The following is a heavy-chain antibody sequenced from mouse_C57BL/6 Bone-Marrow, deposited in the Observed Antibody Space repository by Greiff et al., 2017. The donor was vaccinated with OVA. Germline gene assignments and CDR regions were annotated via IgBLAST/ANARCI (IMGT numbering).Heavy chain of an antibody. J-gene: IGHJ2*01. CDR2: IYPRSGNT. D-gene: IGHD1-1*01. CDR1: GYTFTSYG. Sequence: VQLQQSGAELARPGASVKLSCKASGYTFTSYGISWVKQRTGQGLEWIGEIYPRSGNTYYNEKFKGKATLTADKSSSTAYMELRSLTSEDSAVYFCARGDYYGSSWVYFDYWGQGTTLTVSS. V-gene: IGHV1-81*01. CDR3: ARGDYYGSSWVYFDY.